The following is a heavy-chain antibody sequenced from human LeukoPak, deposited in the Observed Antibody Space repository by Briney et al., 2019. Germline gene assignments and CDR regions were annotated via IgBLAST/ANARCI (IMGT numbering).Heavy chain of an antibody. CDR2: IYTSGST. D-gene: IGHD1-26*01. CDR1: GGSISSGSYY. J-gene: IGHJ3*02. Sequence: PSETLSLTCTVSGGSISSGSYYWSWIRQPAGKGLEWIGRIYTSGSTNYNPSLKSRVTISVDTSKNQFSLKLSSVTAADTAVYYCAREGVGATVVGNDAFDIWGQGTMVTVSS. CDR3: AREGVGATVVGNDAFDI. V-gene: IGHV4-61*02.